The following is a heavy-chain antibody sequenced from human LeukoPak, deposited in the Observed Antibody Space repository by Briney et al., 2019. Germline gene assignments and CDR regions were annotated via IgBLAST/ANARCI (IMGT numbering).Heavy chain of an antibody. V-gene: IGHV1-69*05. D-gene: IGHD4-17*01. CDR3: ARTPVETTVFDY. Sequence: SVKVSCKASGGTFSSYAISWVRQAPGRGLEWMGRIIPIFGTANYAQKFQGRVTITTDESTSTAYMELSSLRSEDTAVYYCARTPVETTVFDYWGQGTLVTVSS. CDR1: GGTFSSYA. J-gene: IGHJ4*02. CDR2: IIPIFGTA.